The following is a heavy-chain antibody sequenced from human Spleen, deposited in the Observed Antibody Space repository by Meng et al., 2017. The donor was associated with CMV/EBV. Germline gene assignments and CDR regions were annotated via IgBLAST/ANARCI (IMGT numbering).Heavy chain of an antibody. V-gene: IGHV4-59*01. D-gene: IGHD2-8*01. CDR2: IYDSGST. CDR1: GGSISSYY. CDR3: AKMGSGDYLRH. J-gene: IGHJ1*01. Sequence: GSLRLSCTVSGGSISSYYWSWIRQPPGKALEWIGYIYDSGSTKNNPSLKSRVTISVDTSKNQFSLKLSSVTAADTAVYYCAKMGSGDYLRHWGQGTLVTVSS.